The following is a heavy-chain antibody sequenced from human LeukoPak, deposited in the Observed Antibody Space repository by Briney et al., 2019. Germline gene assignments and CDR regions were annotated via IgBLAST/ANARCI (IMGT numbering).Heavy chain of an antibody. J-gene: IGHJ3*02. CDR1: GYSFTSYW. D-gene: IGHD3-9*01. Sequence: GESLKISCKGSGYSFTSYWIGWVRQMPGKGLEWMGIIYPGDSDTRYSPSFQGQVTISADKSISTAYLQWSSLKASDTAMYYCARKEYYDILTGYRDAFDIWGQGTMVTVPS. V-gene: IGHV5-51*01. CDR2: IYPGDSDT. CDR3: ARKEYYDILTGYRDAFDI.